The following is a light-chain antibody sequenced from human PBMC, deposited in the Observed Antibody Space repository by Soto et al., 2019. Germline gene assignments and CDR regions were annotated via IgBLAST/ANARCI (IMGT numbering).Light chain of an antibody. V-gene: IGKV3-15*01. J-gene: IGKJ4*01. CDR3: KQYNDWSPFT. CDR1: QSVSTK. CDR2: EAS. Sequence: EIVMTQSPATLSVSPGERATLSCRASQSVSTKLAWYQQKPGQAPSLLIYEASTRATGIPARFSGSGSGTEFTLTISSLQSEHFAVYYCKQYNDWSPFTCGGGTQVEIK.